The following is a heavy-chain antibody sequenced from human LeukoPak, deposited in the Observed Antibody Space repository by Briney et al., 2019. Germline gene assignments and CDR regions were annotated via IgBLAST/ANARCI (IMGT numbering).Heavy chain of an antibody. Sequence: GGSLRLSCAASGFTFSNAWMSWVRQAPGKGLEWVGRIKSKTDGGTTDYAAPVKGRFTISRDDSKNTLYLQMNSLKTEDTAVYYCTKIIAAAGSGYWGQGTLVTVSS. CDR1: GFTFSNAW. CDR2: IKSKTDGGTT. J-gene: IGHJ4*02. CDR3: TKIIAAAGSGY. D-gene: IGHD6-13*01. V-gene: IGHV3-15*01.